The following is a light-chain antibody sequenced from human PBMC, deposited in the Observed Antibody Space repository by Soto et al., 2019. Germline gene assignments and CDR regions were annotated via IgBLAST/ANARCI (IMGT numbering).Light chain of an antibody. J-gene: IGKJ2*01. CDR2: DAS. CDR3: QHYHNLPMYT. V-gene: IGKV1-33*01. Sequence: DIQMTQSPSSLSASVGDRVTITCQASLDIDNYLNWYQQKPGEAPKLVMYDASILETGVPSRFSASGSGTDFTFTISSLQPEDVATYYCQHYHNLPMYTFGQGTRLEIK. CDR1: LDIDNY.